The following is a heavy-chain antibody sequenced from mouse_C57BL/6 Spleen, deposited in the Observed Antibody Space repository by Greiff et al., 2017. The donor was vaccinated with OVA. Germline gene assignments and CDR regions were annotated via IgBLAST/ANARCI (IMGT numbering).Heavy chain of an antibody. CDR2: IDPSDSYT. CDR3: AVIYYGNPFDY. J-gene: IGHJ2*01. V-gene: IGHV1-50*01. Sequence: QVQLQQPGAELVKPGASVKLSCKASGYTFTSYWMQWVKQRPGQGLEWIGEIDPSDSYTNYNQKFKGKATLTVDTSSSTAYMQLSSLTSEDSAVYYCAVIYYGNPFDYWGQGTTLTVSS. CDR1: GYTFTSYW. D-gene: IGHD2-1*01.